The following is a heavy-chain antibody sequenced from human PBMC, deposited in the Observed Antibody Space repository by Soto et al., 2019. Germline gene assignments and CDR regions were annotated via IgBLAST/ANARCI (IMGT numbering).Heavy chain of an antibody. J-gene: IGHJ4*02. D-gene: IGHD6-13*01. CDR3: ASGARRWYPYFFDS. V-gene: IGHV1-69*01. Sequence: QAQVVQSGAEVRNPGSSLKLSCKASEGTFNSYAIAWVRQAPGQGLEWMGGIIPYYNTLNYAQKFQDRVTITADDSTNTGYMELSSLRSDDTAVYFCASGARRWYPYFFDSWAQGTLVTVSS. CDR1: EGTFNSYA. CDR2: IIPYYNTL.